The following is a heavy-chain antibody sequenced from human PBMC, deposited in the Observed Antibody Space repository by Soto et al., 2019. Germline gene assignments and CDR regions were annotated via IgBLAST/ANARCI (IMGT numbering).Heavy chain of an antibody. Sequence: QVQLVESGGGVVQPGKSLRLSCAASGFTFSTYGIHWVRQAPGKGLEGVALISYDGGSKYYGDSVKGRFIISRDNSHNTVSMQMNSLRADDTAVYFCAKEQLAMTVVVAEYFDSWGQGTLVTVSS. CDR3: AKEQLAMTVVVAEYFDS. CDR2: ISYDGGSK. V-gene: IGHV3-30*18. D-gene: IGHD3-22*01. CDR1: GFTFSTYG. J-gene: IGHJ4*02.